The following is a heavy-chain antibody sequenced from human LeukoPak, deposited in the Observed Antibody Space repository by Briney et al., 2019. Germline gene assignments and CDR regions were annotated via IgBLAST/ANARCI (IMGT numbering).Heavy chain of an antibody. Sequence: GGSLRLSCAASGFTFSSYAMHWVRQAPGKGREWGAVISYDGSNKYYADSVKGRFTISRDNSKNTLYLQMNSLRAEDTAVYYCARDLGTGTTAYYYYYYMDVWGKGTTVTVSS. J-gene: IGHJ6*03. CDR1: GFTFSSYA. V-gene: IGHV3-30-3*01. CDR2: ISYDGSNK. D-gene: IGHD1-7*01. CDR3: ARDLGTGTTAYYYYYYMDV.